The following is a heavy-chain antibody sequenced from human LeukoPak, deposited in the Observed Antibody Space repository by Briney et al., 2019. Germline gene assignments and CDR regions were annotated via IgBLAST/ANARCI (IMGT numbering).Heavy chain of an antibody. V-gene: IGHV3-30*02. J-gene: IGHJ4*02. CDR3: AKVSTYYYDSSGYYFDS. D-gene: IGHD3-22*01. CDR2: IRYDGSNK. CDR1: GFTFSNYG. Sequence: GGSLRLSCAASGFTFSNYGMHWVRQAPGKGLEWVAFIRYDGSNKYYADSVKGRFTISRDNFKNTLYLQMNSLRAEDTAVYYCAKVSTYYYDSSGYYFDSWGQGTLVTVSS.